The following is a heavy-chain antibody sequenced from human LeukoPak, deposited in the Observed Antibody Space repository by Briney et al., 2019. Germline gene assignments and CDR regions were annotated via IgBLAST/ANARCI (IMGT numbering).Heavy chain of an antibody. CDR2: ISGSGGST. CDR3: AKQALGVYCSGGSCPPGDY. V-gene: IGHV3-23*01. J-gene: IGHJ4*02. D-gene: IGHD2-15*01. CDR1: GFTFSDYY. Sequence: PGGSLRLSCAASGFTFSDYYMSWIRQAPGKGLEWVSAISGSGGSTYYADSVKGRFTISRDNSKNTLYLQMNSLRAEDTAVYYCAKQALGVYCSGGSCPPGDYWGQGTLVTVSS.